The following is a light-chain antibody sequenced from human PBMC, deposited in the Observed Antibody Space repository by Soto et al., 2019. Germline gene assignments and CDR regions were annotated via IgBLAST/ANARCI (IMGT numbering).Light chain of an antibody. J-gene: IGKJ1*01. V-gene: IGKV3-15*01. CDR2: TTS. CDR1: QTFGSN. Sequence: EIVMTQSPATLSVSPGERITISCRASQTFGSNLAWYQQTPGQAPRLLIYTTSSRAAGVPARFSGSGSGTEFTLTIDSLQSEDFVLYYCQQYNTWPRTFGQGTKVDIK. CDR3: QQYNTWPRT.